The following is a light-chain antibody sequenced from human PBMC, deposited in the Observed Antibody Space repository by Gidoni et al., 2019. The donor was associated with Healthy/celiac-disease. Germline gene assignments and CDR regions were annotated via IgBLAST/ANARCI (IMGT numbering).Light chain of an antibody. V-gene: IGKV1-39*01. CDR3: QQSYSNALT. CDR1: QSISSY. Sequence: DIQKTHSPSSLSESVGDRFTITFRASQSISSYLTSYQQKPGKAPKLLIYAASSLQSGVPSRFSGSGSGTDFTLTISSLQPEDFATYYCQQSYSNALTFGGGTKVEIK. J-gene: IGKJ4*01. CDR2: AAS.